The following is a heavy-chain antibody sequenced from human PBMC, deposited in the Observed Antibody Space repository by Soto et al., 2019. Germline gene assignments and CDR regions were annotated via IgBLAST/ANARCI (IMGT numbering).Heavy chain of an antibody. Sequence: GESLKISCAASGFTFSSYSMNWVRQAPGKGLEWVSSISSSSSYIYYADSVKGRFTISRDNAKNSLYLQMNSLRAEDTAVYYCARDLVSSPTGDYWGQGTLVTVSS. CDR2: ISSSSSYI. CDR1: GFTFSSYS. CDR3: ARDLVSSPTGDY. D-gene: IGHD6-6*01. J-gene: IGHJ4*02. V-gene: IGHV3-21*01.